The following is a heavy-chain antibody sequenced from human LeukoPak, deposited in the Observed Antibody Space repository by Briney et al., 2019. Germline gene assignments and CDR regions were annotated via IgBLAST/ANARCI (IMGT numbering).Heavy chain of an antibody. D-gene: IGHD3-16*02. CDR1: GLTVSSTY. CDR2: VNSGGSST. CDR3: AKAPDSVWGRYRNNYFGS. V-gene: IGHV3-74*01. J-gene: IGHJ5*01. Sequence: PGGSLRLSCAASGLTVSSTYMSWVRQATGKGLVWVSRVNSGGSSTKRATDVKGRFTISRDNSYNLLALQMTSPRVEDTAVHYCAKAPDSVWGRYRNNYFGSWGQGVLVSVS.